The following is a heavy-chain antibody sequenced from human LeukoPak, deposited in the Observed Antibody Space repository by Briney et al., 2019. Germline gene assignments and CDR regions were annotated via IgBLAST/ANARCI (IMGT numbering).Heavy chain of an antibody. CDR3: ARECSITMELWYFDY. D-gene: IGHD3-10*01. CDR2: INSDGSST. CDR1: GFTFSSYW. Sequence: GGSLRLSCAASGFTFSSYWMHWVRQAPGKGLVWVSRINSDGSSTSYADSVKGRFTISRDNAKNTLYLQMNSLRAEDTAVYYCARECSITMELWYFDYWGQGTLVTVSS. J-gene: IGHJ4*02. V-gene: IGHV3-74*01.